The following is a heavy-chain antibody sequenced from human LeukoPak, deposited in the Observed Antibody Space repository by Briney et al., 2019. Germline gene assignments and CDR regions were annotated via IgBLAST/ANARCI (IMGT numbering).Heavy chain of an antibody. D-gene: IGHD3-10*01. CDR2: IKSKSEGETK. CDR3: TDVGGGLL. J-gene: IGHJ2*01. V-gene: IGHV3-15*01. Sequence: GGSLRLSCAASGFAVSSNHMNWVRQAPGKGLEWVGRIKSKSEGETKEYAAPVKGRFTISRDDSKNTVYLQMNSLKIEDTAMYYCTDVGGGLLWGRGTLVTVSS. CDR1: GFAVSSNH.